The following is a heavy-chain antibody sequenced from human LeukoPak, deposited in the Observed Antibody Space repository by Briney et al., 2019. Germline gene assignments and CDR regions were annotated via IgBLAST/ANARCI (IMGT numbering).Heavy chain of an antibody. V-gene: IGHV5-10-1*01. CDR3: ARALDTSMANDAFDI. Sequence: GESLKISCKGSGYSFPSYWITWVRQMPGKGLEWMGRIDPSDSYTYYSPSLQGHVTISADKSISTAYLQWSSLKASDTAMYYCARALDTSMANDAFDIWGQGTMVTVSS. D-gene: IGHD5-18*01. CDR1: GYSFPSYW. J-gene: IGHJ3*02. CDR2: IDPSDSYT.